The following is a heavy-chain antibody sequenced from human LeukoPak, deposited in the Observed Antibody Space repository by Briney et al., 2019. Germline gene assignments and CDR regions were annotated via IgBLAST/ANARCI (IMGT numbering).Heavy chain of an antibody. CDR2: ISGYNGNT. J-gene: IGHJ4*02. D-gene: IGHD6-19*01. CDR3: ARRRRKGVAGTSYYFDY. CDR1: GYSFTSYG. Sequence: ASVKVSCKASGYSFTSYGISWVRQAPGQGLEWMGWISGYNGNTNYAQKIQGRVTMTTDTSTSTAYMELRSLRSDDTAVYYCARRRRKGVAGTSYYFDYWGQGTLVTVSS. V-gene: IGHV1-18*01.